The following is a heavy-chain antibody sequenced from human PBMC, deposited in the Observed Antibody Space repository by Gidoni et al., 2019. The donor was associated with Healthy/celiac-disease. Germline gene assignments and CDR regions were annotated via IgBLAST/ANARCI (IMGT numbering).Heavy chain of an antibody. CDR3: ARDKGPENGALYYFDY. Sequence: QVQLVESGGGVVKPGRSLRLSCAASGFPSRSYGMHWVRQAPGKGLEWVAVIWYDGSNKYYADSVKGRFTISRDNSKNTLYLQMNSLRAEDTAVYYCARDKGPENGALYYFDYWGQGTLVTVSS. D-gene: IGHD1-1*01. V-gene: IGHV3-33*01. CDR2: IWYDGSNK. J-gene: IGHJ4*02. CDR1: GFPSRSYG.